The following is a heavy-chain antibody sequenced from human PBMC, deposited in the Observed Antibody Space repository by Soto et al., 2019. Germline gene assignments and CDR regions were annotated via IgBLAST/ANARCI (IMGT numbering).Heavy chain of an antibody. Sequence: ASVKVSCKASSYSFTGHYLHCVRQAPGQGLEWMGWIDPKSGDTKYAPKFQDRVTMTRDTSISRAYMDLSSLRYDDTAVYYCARDYDKSGYDYFDPWGQGTLVTVSS. CDR1: SYSFTGHY. D-gene: IGHD3-22*01. CDR3: ARDYDKSGYDYFDP. J-gene: IGHJ5*02. CDR2: IDPKSGDT. V-gene: IGHV1-2*02.